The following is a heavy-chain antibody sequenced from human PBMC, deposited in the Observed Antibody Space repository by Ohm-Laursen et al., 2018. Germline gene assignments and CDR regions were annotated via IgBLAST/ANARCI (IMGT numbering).Heavy chain of an antibody. V-gene: IGHV3-30*18. D-gene: IGHD4-11*01. Sequence: SLRLSCAASGFTFSNHGMHWVRQAPGKDLEWVAIISRDGSTKYYGDSVKGRFTISRDDSKNTLYLQMNGLRADDTAMYYCAKDSYTNTKGHWGQGAMVTVSS. CDR1: GFTFSNHG. J-gene: IGHJ4*02. CDR3: AKDSYTNTKGH. CDR2: ISRDGSTK.